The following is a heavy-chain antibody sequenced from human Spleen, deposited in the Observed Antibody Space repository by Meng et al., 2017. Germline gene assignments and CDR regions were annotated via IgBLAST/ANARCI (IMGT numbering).Heavy chain of an antibody. V-gene: IGHV3-33*01. D-gene: IGHD3-9*01. J-gene: IGHJ6*02. CDR1: GFTFSNYG. Sequence: GESLKISYAPFGFTFSNYGMHWVRQAPGKGLEWVAVTWYDGSNKYYADSVKGRFTISRDNSKKTLYLQMSSLRSEDTAVYYCARDLRTDYDLLIGHHKYVMDVWGQGTTVTVSS. CDR2: TWYDGSNK. CDR3: ARDLRTDYDLLIGHHKYVMDV.